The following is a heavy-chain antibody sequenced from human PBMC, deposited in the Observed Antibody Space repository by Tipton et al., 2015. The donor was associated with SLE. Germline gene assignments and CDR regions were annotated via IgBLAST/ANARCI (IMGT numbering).Heavy chain of an antibody. CDR1: GGSISSGGYY. D-gene: IGHD3-10*01. J-gene: IGHJ4*02. Sequence: TLSLTCTVSGGSISSGGYYWSWVRLHPGKGLEWIGYIDYSGSTYYNPSLKSRVTITVDTSKNQFSLKLSSVTAADTAVYYCANNKRVGSYFDYWGQGTLVSVSS. CDR3: ANNKRVGSYFDY. V-gene: IGHV4-31*03. CDR2: IDYSGST.